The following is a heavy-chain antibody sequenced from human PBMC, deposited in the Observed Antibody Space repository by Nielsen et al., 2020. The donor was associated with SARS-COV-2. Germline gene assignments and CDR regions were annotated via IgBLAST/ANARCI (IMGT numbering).Heavy chain of an antibody. Sequence: SETLSLTCTVSGGSIRSNYWSWIRQPPGKGLEWIGNIYYTGRTNYNPSLKSRVTTSVDTSKDQFPLKLSSVTAADTAVYYCASTIDGDYFDFWGQGTMVTVSS. CDR2: IYYTGRT. CDR3: ASTIDGDYFDF. D-gene: IGHD3-10*01. V-gene: IGHV4-59*08. CDR1: GGSIRSNY. J-gene: IGHJ4*02.